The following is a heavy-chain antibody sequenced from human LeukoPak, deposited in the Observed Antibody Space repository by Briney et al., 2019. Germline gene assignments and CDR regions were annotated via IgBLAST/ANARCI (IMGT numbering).Heavy chain of an antibody. J-gene: IGHJ6*02. V-gene: IGHV4-4*02. CDR1: IGSISSSKW. CDR3: ARQKWEQQGRDYYFNGLDV. Sequence: SETLSLTCSVSIGSISSSKWWSGGRPSPVKGVEWIGEIYLYGTTNYNPSFTSRVTMSVDRSRNQFSLKLTSVTAADTAVYYCARQKWEQQGRDYYFNGLDVWGPGTTVIVSS. D-gene: IGHD1/OR15-1a*01. CDR2: IYLYGTT.